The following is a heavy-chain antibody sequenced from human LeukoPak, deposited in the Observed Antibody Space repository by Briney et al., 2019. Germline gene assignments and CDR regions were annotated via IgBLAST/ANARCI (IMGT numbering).Heavy chain of an antibody. Sequence: GGSLRLSCAVSGFTFDDYAMHWVRQAPGKGLEWVSLISGDGGSRYYAGSVKGRFTVSRDNSKNSLYLQMNRLRTEDTAFYYCAKGADPLTWRMTTVAGTRFDFWGQGALVTVS. CDR3: AKGADPLTWRMTTVAGTRFDF. CDR1: GFTFDDYA. V-gene: IGHV3-43*02. J-gene: IGHJ4*02. CDR2: ISGDGGSR. D-gene: IGHD6-19*01.